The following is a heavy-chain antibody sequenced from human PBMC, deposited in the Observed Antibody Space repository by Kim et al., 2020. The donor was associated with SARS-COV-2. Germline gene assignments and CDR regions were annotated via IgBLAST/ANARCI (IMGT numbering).Heavy chain of an antibody. D-gene: IGHD6-13*01. Sequence: ASVKVSCKVSGYTLTELSMHWVRQAPGKGLEWMGGFDPEDGETIYAQKFQGRVTMTEDTSTDTAYMELSSLRSEDTAVYYCATEAMEVAAAVPIFDPWGQGTLVTVSS. CDR1: GYTLTELS. V-gene: IGHV1-24*01. J-gene: IGHJ5*02. CDR2: FDPEDGET. CDR3: ATEAMEVAAAVPIFDP.